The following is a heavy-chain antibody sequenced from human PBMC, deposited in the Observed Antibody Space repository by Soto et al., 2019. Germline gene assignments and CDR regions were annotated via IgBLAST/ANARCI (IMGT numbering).Heavy chain of an antibody. Sequence: SANLFSHRSRGPFSSYAMRRLRQAPGQRLEWMGGIIPIFGTANYAQKFQGRVTITADESTSTAYMELSSLRSEDTAVYYCARGASVDYYDSSGYAPAPYYYYGMDVWGQGTKVTVSS. CDR2: IIPIFGTA. D-gene: IGHD3-22*01. V-gene: IGHV1-69*13. CDR3: ARGASVDYYDSSGYAPAPYYYYGMDV. J-gene: IGHJ6*01. CDR1: RGPFSSYA.